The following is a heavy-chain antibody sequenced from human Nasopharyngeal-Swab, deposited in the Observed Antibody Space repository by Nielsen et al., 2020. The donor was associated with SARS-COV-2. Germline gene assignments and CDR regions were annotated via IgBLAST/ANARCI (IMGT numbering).Heavy chain of an antibody. CDR3: AREYYDGGFDP. CDR1: GFTFDDYG. J-gene: IGHJ5*02. CDR2: INWNGGST. Sequence: GESLKISCAASGFTFDDYGMSWVRQAPGKGLEWVSGINWNGGSTGYADSVKGRFTISRDNAKNSLYLQMNSLRAEDTALYHCAREYYDGGFDPWGQGTLVTVPS. V-gene: IGHV3-20*01. D-gene: IGHD3-3*01.